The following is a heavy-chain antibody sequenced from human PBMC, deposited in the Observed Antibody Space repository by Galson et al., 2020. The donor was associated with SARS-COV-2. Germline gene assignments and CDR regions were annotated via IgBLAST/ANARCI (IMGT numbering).Heavy chain of an antibody. V-gene: IGHV3-48*03. Sequence: GESLKISCAASGFTFSSYEINWVRQAPGKGLAWVSYISSSGSTIYYADSVKGRFTISRDNAKNSLYLQMNSLRAEDTAVYYCARDLIQKQQPGGLPDYWGQGTLVTVSS. CDR1: GFTFSSYE. CDR2: ISSSGSTI. J-gene: IGHJ4*02. CDR3: ARDLIQKQQPGGLPDY. D-gene: IGHD6-13*01.